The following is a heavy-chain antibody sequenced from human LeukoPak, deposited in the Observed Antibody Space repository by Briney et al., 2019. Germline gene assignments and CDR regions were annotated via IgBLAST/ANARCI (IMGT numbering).Heavy chain of an antibody. CDR3: ARHQLLFDY. D-gene: IGHD2-2*01. CDR2: IYYNGNT. Sequence: SETLSLTCTVSGASISSYYCSWIRQSPGKGLEWIGYIYYNGNTNYNPSLKSRVTISVDTSKNQFSLKLSSVTAADTAVYYCARHQLLFDYWGQGTLVTVSS. J-gene: IGHJ4*02. CDR1: GASISSYY. V-gene: IGHV4-59*08.